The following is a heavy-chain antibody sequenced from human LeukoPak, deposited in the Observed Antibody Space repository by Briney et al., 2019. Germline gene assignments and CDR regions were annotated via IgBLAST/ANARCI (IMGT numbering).Heavy chain of an antibody. V-gene: IGHV3-7*05. Sequence: PGGSLRLCCAASGFTFSSYWMIWVRQTPGKGLEWVANINQDGSEKYYVDSVKVRFTISRDNAKNSLYLQMNSLRAEDTAVYYCAIYCSGGSCFRNWGQGTLVTVSS. CDR3: AIYCSGGSCFRN. CDR1: GFTFSSYW. D-gene: IGHD2-15*01. J-gene: IGHJ4*02. CDR2: INQDGSEK.